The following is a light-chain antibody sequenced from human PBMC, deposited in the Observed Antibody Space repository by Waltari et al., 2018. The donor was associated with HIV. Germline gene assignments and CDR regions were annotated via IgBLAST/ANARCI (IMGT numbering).Light chain of an antibody. Sequence: DIEMTQSPDSLAVSLGERATINCKSSQRVLYNSNNKNYLAWYQQKPGQPPKVLIYYASTRGSGFPYRFMGSGSGTDCTLTSSSLQAEDVAVYYCQQYYGPPLTFGQGTRLEIK. V-gene: IGKV4-1*01. CDR1: QRVLYNSNNKNY. J-gene: IGKJ5*01. CDR3: QQYYGPPLT. CDR2: YAS.